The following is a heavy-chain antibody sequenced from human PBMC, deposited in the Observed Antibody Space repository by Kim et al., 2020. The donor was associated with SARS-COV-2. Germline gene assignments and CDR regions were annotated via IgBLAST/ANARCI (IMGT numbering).Heavy chain of an antibody. J-gene: IGHJ5*02. D-gene: IGHD5-18*01. CDR3: ARRTVDTARFDP. CDR1: GGSISSSSYY. V-gene: IGHV4-39*01. CDR2: IYYSGST. Sequence: SETLSLTCTVSGGSISSSSYYWGWIRQPPGKGLEWIGSIYYSGSTYYNPSLKSRVTISVDTSKNQFSLKLSSVTAADTAVYYCARRTVDTARFDPWGQGTLVTVSS.